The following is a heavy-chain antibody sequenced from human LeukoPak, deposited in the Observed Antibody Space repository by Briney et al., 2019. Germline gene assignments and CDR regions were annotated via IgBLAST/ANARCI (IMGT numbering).Heavy chain of an antibody. D-gene: IGHD1-26*01. CDR2: IWYDGSNK. J-gene: IGHJ4*02. Sequence: GGSLRLSCAAPGFTFSSYGMHWVRQAPGKGLEWVAVIWYDGSNKYYADSVKGRFAISRDNSKNTLYLQMNSLRAEDTAVYYCARDRATRYFDYWGQGTLVTVSS. CDR1: GFTFSSYG. V-gene: IGHV3-33*01. CDR3: ARDRATRYFDY.